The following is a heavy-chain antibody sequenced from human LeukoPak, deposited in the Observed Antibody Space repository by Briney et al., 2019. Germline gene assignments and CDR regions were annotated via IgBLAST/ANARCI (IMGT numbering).Heavy chain of an antibody. CDR1: GGSFSGYY. J-gene: IGHJ4*02. CDR2: INHSGST. Sequence: SETLSLTCAVYGGSFSGYYWSWIRQPPGKGLEWIGEINHSGSTNYNPPLKSRVTISVDTSKNQFSLKLSSVTAADTAVYYCARGRIAARRGIDYWDQGTLVTVSS. D-gene: IGHD6-6*01. V-gene: IGHV4-34*01. CDR3: ARGRIAARRGIDY.